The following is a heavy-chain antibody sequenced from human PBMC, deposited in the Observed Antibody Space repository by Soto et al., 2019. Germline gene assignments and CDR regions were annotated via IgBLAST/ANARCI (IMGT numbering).Heavy chain of an antibody. CDR3: ARMDVATREVDY. CDR1: DGSISSSNYY. Sequence: QLQLQESGPGLVKPSETLSLTCTVSDGSISSSNYYWDWIRQPPGKGLEWIGSIYYTGSTYYNPSLRSRVTISVDTSNNQFSLELSSVTATDTAVFYCARMDVATREVDYWGQGTLVTVSS. J-gene: IGHJ4*02. V-gene: IGHV4-39*01. D-gene: IGHD5-12*01. CDR2: IYYTGST.